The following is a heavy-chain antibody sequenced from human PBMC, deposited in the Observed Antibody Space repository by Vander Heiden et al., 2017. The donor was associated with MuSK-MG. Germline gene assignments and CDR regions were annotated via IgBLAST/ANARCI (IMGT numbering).Heavy chain of an antibody. V-gene: IGHV4-39*07. CDR3: AREEAAVATHHSDY. Sequence: QLQLQESGPGLVKPSETLSLTCTVSGGSIRISPFCLGWIRQPPGKGLEWIGSICSSGGTFYSPSLKSRVTISADRSKNQFSVKLTSVTAADTAVYYCAREEAAVATHHSDYWGQGTRVTVSS. CDR2: ICSSGGT. J-gene: IGHJ4*02. D-gene: IGHD2-15*01. CDR1: GGSIRISPFC.